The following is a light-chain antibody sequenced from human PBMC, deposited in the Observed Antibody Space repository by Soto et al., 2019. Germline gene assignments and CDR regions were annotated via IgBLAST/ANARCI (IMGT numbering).Light chain of an antibody. CDR2: TDN. J-gene: IGLJ1*01. CDR1: SSNIGSNA. V-gene: IGLV1-44*01. CDR3: AAWDGSLNAYV. Sequence: QSVLTHPPSASGTPGQRVTISCAGSSSNIGSNAVNWYQQFPGTAPKLLIYTDNQRPSGVPDRFSGSKSGTSASLAISGLQSEDEADYFCAAWDGSLNAYVFGTGTKLTVL.